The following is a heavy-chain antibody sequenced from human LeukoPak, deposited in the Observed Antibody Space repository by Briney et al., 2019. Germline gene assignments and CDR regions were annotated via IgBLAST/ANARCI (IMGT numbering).Heavy chain of an antibody. D-gene: IGHD2-2*01. V-gene: IGHV1-69*05. CDR3: ARAVGYCSSTSCYLDY. J-gene: IGHJ4*02. CDR1: GGTFSSYA. CDR2: IIPIFGTA. Sequence: ASVKVSCKASGGTFSSYAISWVRQAPGQGLEWMGGIIPIFGTANYAQKFQGRVTITTDESTSTAYMELSSLRSEDTAVYYCARAVGYCSSTSCYLDYWGQGTLVTVSS.